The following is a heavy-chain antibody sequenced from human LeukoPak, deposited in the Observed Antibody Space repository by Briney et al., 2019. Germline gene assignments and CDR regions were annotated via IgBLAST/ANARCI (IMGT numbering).Heavy chain of an antibody. V-gene: IGHV3-33*06. D-gene: IGHD6-19*01. CDR3: AKWAVSGRGFDY. CDR1: GFTFTSYG. J-gene: IGHJ4*02. Sequence: GGSLRLSCAASGFTFTSYGMHWVAQAPGKGLEWVAVIWYDGSNKYYVDSVKGRFTTSRDNSKNTLYLQMNSLRAEDTAVYYCAKWAVSGRGFDYWGQGTLVTVSS. CDR2: IWYDGSNK.